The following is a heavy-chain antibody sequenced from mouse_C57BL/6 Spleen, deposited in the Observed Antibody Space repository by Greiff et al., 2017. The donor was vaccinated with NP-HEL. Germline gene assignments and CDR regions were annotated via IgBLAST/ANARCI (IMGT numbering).Heavy chain of an antibody. CDR1: GYTFTSYW. CDR2: INPSNGGT. J-gene: IGHJ4*01. V-gene: IGHV1-53*01. Sequence: VQLQQSGTELVKPGASVKLSCKASGYTFTSYWMHWVKQRPGQGLEWIGNINPSNGGTNYNEKFKSKATLTVDKSSSTAYMQLSSLTSEDSAVYYCAREDWDAYAMDYWGQGTSVTVSS. D-gene: IGHD4-1*01. CDR3: AREDWDAYAMDY.